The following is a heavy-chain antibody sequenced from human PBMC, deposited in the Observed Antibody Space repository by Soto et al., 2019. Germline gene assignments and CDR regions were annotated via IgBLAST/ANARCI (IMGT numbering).Heavy chain of an antibody. CDR3: ARGYDFWSGYYTAPDYYYYYGMDV. Sequence: QVQLVQSGAEVKKPGASVKVSCKASGYTFTSYGISWVRQAPAQGLEWMGWISAYNGNTNYAQKLQGRVTMTTDTSTSTAYMELRSLRSDATAVYYCARGYDFWSGYYTAPDYYYYYGMDVWGQGTTVTVSS. V-gene: IGHV1-18*04. D-gene: IGHD3-3*01. CDR2: ISAYNGNT. CDR1: GYTFTSYG. J-gene: IGHJ6*02.